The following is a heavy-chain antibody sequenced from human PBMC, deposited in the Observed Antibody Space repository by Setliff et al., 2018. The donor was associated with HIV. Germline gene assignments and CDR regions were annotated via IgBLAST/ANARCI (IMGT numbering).Heavy chain of an antibody. CDR1: GGSISSYY. Sequence: SETLSLTCTISGGSISSYYWSWIRQPPGKGLEWIGYIYYSGSTNYNPSLKSRVTISVDTSKNQFSLKLSSVTAADTAVYYCARNPCSGGSCPDAFDIWGQGTMVTVSS. CDR2: IYYSGST. J-gene: IGHJ3*02. D-gene: IGHD2-15*01. CDR3: ARNPCSGGSCPDAFDI. V-gene: IGHV4-59*01.